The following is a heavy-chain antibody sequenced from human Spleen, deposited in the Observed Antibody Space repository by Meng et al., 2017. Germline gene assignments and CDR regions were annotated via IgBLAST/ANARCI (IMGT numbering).Heavy chain of an antibody. Sequence: GGSLRLSCAASGFTFSSYAMSWVRQAPGKGLEWVSAISGSGGSTYYADSVKGRFIISRDNSKNTLYLQMNSLRAEDTAVYYCANSGGGWELPLVGDYWGQGTLVTVSS. CDR3: ANSGGGWELPLVGDY. CDR1: GFTFSSYA. D-gene: IGHD1-26*01. CDR2: ISGSGGST. V-gene: IGHV3-23*01. J-gene: IGHJ4*02.